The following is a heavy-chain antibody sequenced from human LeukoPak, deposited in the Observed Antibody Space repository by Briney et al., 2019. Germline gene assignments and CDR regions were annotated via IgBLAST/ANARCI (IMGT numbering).Heavy chain of an antibody. CDR3: ARSPGRDFWSDKNWFDP. D-gene: IGHD3-3*01. J-gene: IGHJ5*02. Sequence: PSETLSLTCTVSGGSFSSYYWSWIRQPPGKGLEWIGYIYYSGSTNYNPSLKSRVTISVDTSKNQFSLKLSSVTAADTAVYYCARSPGRDFWSDKNWFDPWGQGTLVTVSS. V-gene: IGHV4-59*01. CDR1: GGSFSSYY. CDR2: IYYSGST.